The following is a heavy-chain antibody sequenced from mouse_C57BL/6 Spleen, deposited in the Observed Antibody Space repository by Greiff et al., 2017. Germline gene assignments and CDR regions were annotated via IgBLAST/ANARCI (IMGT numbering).Heavy chain of an antibody. Sequence: VQVVESGPELVKPGASVKISCKASGYAFSSSWMNWVKQRPGKGLEWIGRIYPGDGDTNYNGKFKGKATLTADKSSSTAYMQLSSLTSEDSAVYFCARSAYYYGSSYDAMDYWGQGTSVTVSS. CDR1: GYAFSSSW. J-gene: IGHJ4*01. D-gene: IGHD1-1*01. CDR3: ARSAYYYGSSYDAMDY. CDR2: IYPGDGDT. V-gene: IGHV1-82*01.